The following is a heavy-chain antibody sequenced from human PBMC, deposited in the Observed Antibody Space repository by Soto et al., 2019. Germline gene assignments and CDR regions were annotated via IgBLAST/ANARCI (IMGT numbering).Heavy chain of an antibody. D-gene: IGHD3-10*01. CDR2: ISSSSSYT. Sequence: GGSLILSCAASGFTFSDYYMSWIRQAPGKGLEWVSYISSSSSYTNYADSVKGRFTISRDNAKNSLYLQMNSLRAEDTAVYYCARDVDYYGSGSYYPSGQGTLVTVSS. CDR3: ARDVDYYGSGSYYP. V-gene: IGHV3-11*05. CDR1: GFTFSDYY. J-gene: IGHJ5*02.